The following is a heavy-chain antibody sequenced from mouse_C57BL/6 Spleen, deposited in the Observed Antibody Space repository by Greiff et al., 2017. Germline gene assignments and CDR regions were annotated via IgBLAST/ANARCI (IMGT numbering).Heavy chain of an antibody. V-gene: IGHV1-50*01. CDR2: IDPSDSYT. D-gene: IGHD1-1*01. CDR1: GYTFTSYW. CDR3: ARTYSCSSSLGY. Sequence: QVQLQQPGAELVKPGASVKLSCKASGYTFTSYWMQWVKQRPGQGLEWIGKIDPSDSYTNYNQKFKGKATLTVDTSSSTAYMQLSSLTSEDSAVYYCARTYSCSSSLGYWGQGTTLTVSS. J-gene: IGHJ2*01.